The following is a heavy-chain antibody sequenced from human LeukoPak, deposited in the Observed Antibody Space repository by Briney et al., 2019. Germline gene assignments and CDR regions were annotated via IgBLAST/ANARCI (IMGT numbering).Heavy chain of an antibody. CDR3: ADVVVVAATPGYFQH. V-gene: IGHV4-59*01. J-gene: IGHJ1*01. CDR1: GGSISSYY. CDR2: IYYSGST. Sequence: SETLSLTCTVSGGSISSYYWSWLRQPPGKGLEFLGYIYYSGSTNYKPSLKSRVTISVDTSKNQFSLKLSSVTAADTAVYYCADVVVVAATPGYFQHWGQGTLVTVSS. D-gene: IGHD2-15*01.